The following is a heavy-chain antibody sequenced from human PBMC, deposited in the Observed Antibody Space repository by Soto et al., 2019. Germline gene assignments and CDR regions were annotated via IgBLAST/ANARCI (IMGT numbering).Heavy chain of an antibody. Sequence: SETLSLTCTVSGGSVSSGSCYWSWIRQPPGKGLEWIGYIYYSGSTNYNPSLKSRVTISVDTSKNQFSLKLSSVTAADTAVYYCAREPPGSWGQGTLVTVYS. J-gene: IGHJ5*02. V-gene: IGHV4-61*01. CDR2: IYYSGST. CDR3: AREPPGS. CDR1: GGSVSSGSCY.